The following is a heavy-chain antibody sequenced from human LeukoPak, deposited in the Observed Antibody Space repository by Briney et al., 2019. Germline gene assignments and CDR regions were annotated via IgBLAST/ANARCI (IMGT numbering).Heavy chain of an antibody. CDR3: AKEFEIRYFDWSYGYYFDS. CDR2: ITGSGDST. V-gene: IGHV3-23*01. Sequence: PGGSLRLSCAASGFTFSNYAMNWVRQAPGKGLEWVSAITGSGDSTYYADSVKGRFAISRDNSRNTLYLQMNSLRAEDTAIYYCAKEFEIRYFDWSYGYYFDSWGQGTLVTVSS. J-gene: IGHJ4*02. CDR1: GFTFSNYA. D-gene: IGHD3-9*01.